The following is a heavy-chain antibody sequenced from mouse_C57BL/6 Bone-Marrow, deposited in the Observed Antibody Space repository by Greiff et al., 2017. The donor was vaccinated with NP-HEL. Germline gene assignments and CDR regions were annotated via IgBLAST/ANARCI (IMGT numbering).Heavy chain of an antibody. CDR3: AREKSYWAWFAY. Sequence: VQLQQSGAELARPGASVKLSCKVSGYTFTSYGISWVKQRTGQGLEWIGEIYPRSGNTYYNEKFKGKATLTADKSSSTAYMELRSLTSEDSAVYFCAREKSYWAWFAYWGQGTLVTVSA. CDR1: GYTFTSYG. D-gene: IGHD2-10*01. CDR2: IYPRSGNT. J-gene: IGHJ3*01. V-gene: IGHV1-81*01.